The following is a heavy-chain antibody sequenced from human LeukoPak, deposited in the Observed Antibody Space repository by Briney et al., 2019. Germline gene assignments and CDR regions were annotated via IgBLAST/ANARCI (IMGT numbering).Heavy chain of an antibody. CDR1: GGSINSDDYY. D-gene: IGHD2-2*01. CDR3: ARGSCSSTSCHVRY. J-gene: IGHJ4*02. V-gene: IGHV4-31*03. CDR2: IHYSGST. Sequence: SETLSLTCTVSGGSINSDDYYWSWVRQLPGKGLEWFGYIHYSGSTYYSPYLRSRVTMSVDTSKNQFSLKLSSVTAADTAVYYCARGSCSSTSCHVRYWGQGTLVTVSS.